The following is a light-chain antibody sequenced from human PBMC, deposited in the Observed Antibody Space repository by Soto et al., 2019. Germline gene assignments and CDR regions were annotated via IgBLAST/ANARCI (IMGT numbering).Light chain of an antibody. CDR1: SSDVGGYDY. Sequence: QSALTQPPSASGSPGQSVAISCTGTSSDVGGYDYVSWYQQHPGKAPKLMIYDVTKRPSGGPDRFSGSKSGNTASLTVSGLQAEDEAEYYCSSYAGTHIVFGTGIKLTVL. V-gene: IGLV2-8*01. J-gene: IGLJ1*01. CDR2: DVT. CDR3: SSYAGTHIV.